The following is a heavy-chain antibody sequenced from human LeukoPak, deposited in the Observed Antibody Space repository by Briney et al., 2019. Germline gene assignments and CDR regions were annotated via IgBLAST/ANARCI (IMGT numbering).Heavy chain of an antibody. CDR2: ISSSSSYI. CDR3: ARGGAAAVWYNWFDP. J-gene: IGHJ5*02. V-gene: IGHV3-21*01. CDR1: GFTFSSYS. D-gene: IGHD2-15*01. Sequence: PGGSLRLSCAASGFTFSSYSMNWVRQAPGKGLEWVSSISSSSSYIYYADSVKGRFTISRDNAKNSLHLQMNSLRAEDTAVYYCARGGAAAVWYNWFDPWGQGTLVTVSS.